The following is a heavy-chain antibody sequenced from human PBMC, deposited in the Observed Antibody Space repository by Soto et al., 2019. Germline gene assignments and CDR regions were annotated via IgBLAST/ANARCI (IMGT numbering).Heavy chain of an antibody. CDR1: GFSFSSSA. CDR3: VKASGYCSADNCFSSLFDF. CDR2: LSGGGRNT. Sequence: EMQLLESGGGLVQPGGSLRVSCADSGFSFSSSAMGWVSQAPGKGLEWVSSLSGGGRNTYYADSVKGRFTVSRDNSKNTLFLQMNSLRPEDTAVYYCVKASGYCSADNCFSSLFDFWGQGTLVTVSA. J-gene: IGHJ4*02. D-gene: IGHD2-15*01. V-gene: IGHV3-23*01.